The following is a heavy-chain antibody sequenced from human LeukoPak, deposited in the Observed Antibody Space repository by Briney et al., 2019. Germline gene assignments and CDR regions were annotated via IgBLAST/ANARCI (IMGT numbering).Heavy chain of an antibody. CDR3: TTAGYNYGGGAPFDY. CDR2: IKSKSDGGTT. CDR1: GFTFTNAW. Sequence: GGSLRLSCTAAGFTFTNAWMSWVRQAPGKGLEWVGHIKSKSDGGTTDSAEPVKGRFTLSRDDLKGIVFLQMSSLKVEDTAVYYRTTAGYNYGGGAPFDYWGQGTLVTVSS. J-gene: IGHJ4*02. D-gene: IGHD4-23*01. V-gene: IGHV3-15*01.